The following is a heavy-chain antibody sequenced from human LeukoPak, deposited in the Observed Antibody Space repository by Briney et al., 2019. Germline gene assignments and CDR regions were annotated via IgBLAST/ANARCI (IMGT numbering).Heavy chain of an antibody. CDR1: GGSIRSSYYY. J-gene: IGHJ6*02. V-gene: IGHV4-39*07. D-gene: IGHD6-13*01. Sequence: SETLSPTCTVSGGSIRSSYYYWGWIRQPPGTGLEWIGEINHSGSTNYNPSLKSRVTISVDTSKNQFSLKLSSVTAADTAVYYCARGRRSSSWYPYYYYGMDVWGQGTTVTVSS. CDR2: INHSGST. CDR3: ARGRRSSSWYPYYYYGMDV.